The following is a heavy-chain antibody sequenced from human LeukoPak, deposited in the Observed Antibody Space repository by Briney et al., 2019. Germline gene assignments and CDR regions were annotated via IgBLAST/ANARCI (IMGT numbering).Heavy chain of an antibody. D-gene: IGHD6-19*01. Sequence: GPVKVSCKTSGYTFTSYAMNWVRQAPGLGLEWMGWINTNTGNPTYAQGFTGRFVFSLDTSVSTAYLQISSLKAEDSAVYYCARATYSSGWYFDYWGQGTLVTVSS. CDR2: INTNTGNP. J-gene: IGHJ4*02. CDR1: GYTFTSYA. V-gene: IGHV7-4-1*02. CDR3: ARATYSSGWYFDY.